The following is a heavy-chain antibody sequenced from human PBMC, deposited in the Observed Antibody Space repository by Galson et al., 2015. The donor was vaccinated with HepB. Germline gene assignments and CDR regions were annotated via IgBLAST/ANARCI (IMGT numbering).Heavy chain of an antibody. J-gene: IGHJ3*02. CDR3: SHRLTNWNDGDAFDI. V-gene: IGHV2-5*02. CDR2: IYWDDDK. CDR1: GFSLSTNGVG. Sequence: PALVKPTQTLTLTCTFSGFSLSTNGVGVGWIRQPPGKALEWLALIYWDDDKRYSPSLKSRLTITKDTSKNQVVLTMTNMDPVDTATYYCSHRLTNWNDGDAFDIWGQGTMVTVSS. D-gene: IGHD1-1*01.